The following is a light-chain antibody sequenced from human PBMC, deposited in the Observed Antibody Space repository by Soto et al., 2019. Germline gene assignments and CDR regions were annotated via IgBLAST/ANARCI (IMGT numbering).Light chain of an antibody. CDR2: KVS. CDR3: MQGTHWPLT. V-gene: IGKV2-30*01. CDR1: QSLVYSDGNTY. J-gene: IGKJ4*01. Sequence: DVVMTQSPLSLPVTLGQPASISCRSSQSLVYSDGNTYLHWFQQRPGQSPRRLLYKVSNRDSGVPDRFSGSGSGTDFTLKISRVEAEDGGVYYCMQGTHWPLTFGGGTKVEIK.